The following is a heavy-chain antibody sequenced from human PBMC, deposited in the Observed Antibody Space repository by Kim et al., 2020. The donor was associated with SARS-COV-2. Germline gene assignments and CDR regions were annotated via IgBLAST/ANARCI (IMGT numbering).Heavy chain of an antibody. CDR3: ARGRAYGSGSYYNLYAGGVDF. Sequence: ASVKVSCKASGYTFTSYYMHWLRQAPGQGLEWMGIINPSGGSTSYAQKFQGRVTMTRDTSTSTVYMELSSLRSEDTAVYYCARGRAYGSGSYYNLYAGGVDFWGQGTTVTVSS. J-gene: IGHJ6*02. D-gene: IGHD3-10*01. CDR2: INPSGGST. CDR1: GYTFTSYY. V-gene: IGHV1-46*01.